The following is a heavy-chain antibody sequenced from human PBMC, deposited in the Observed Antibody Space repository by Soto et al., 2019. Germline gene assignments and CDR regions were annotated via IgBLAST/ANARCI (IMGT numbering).Heavy chain of an antibody. CDR3: ARDSGTYYVTNYSYYGMDV. D-gene: IGHD3-3*01. CDR2: IYSGGST. J-gene: IGHJ6*02. V-gene: IGHV3-53*02. Sequence: EVQLVETGGGLIQPGGSLRLSCAASGFTVSSNYMSWVRQAPGKGLEWVSVIYSGGSTYYADSVKGRFTISRDNSKNTLYLQMNSLRAEDTAVYYCARDSGTYYVTNYSYYGMDVWGQGTTVTVSS. CDR1: GFTVSSNY.